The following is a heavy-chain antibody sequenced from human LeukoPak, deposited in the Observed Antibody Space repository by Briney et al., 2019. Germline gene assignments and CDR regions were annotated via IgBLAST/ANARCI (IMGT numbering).Heavy chain of an antibody. CDR3: ARDVYDYGDYTIDY. J-gene: IGHJ4*02. D-gene: IGHD4-17*01. Sequence: SETLSLTCTISGGSFNSYFWSWIRQPAGKGLEWIGRIYSSGSTNYNSSLKSRVSMSVDTSKNQFSLRLSSVTAADTAVYYCARDVYDYGDYTIDYWGQGTLVTVSS. V-gene: IGHV4-4*07. CDR1: GGSFNSYF. CDR2: IYSSGST.